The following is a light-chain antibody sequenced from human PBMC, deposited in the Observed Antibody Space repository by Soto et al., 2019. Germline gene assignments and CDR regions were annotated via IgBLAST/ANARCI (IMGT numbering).Light chain of an antibody. CDR3: QHFGTSAWT. CDR1: QTISSAS. V-gene: IGKV3-20*01. CDR2: LAS. Sequence: EVILTQSPGILSLSPGERATLSCSASQTISSASLAWYQQKPGQPPRLLIYLASTRAPGIPDRFSGAGSGTDFTLTIRRLEPEDLAVYHCQHFGTSAWTFGQGTKVEIK. J-gene: IGKJ1*01.